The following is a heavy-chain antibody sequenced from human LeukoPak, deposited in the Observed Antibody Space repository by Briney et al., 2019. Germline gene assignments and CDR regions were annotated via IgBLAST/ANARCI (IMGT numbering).Heavy chain of an antibody. V-gene: IGHV4-4*07. D-gene: IGHD3-3*01. Sequence: SETLSLTCTVSGGSISSFYWSWIRQPAGKGLEWIGRVYSSGSTKYNPSLKSRVTMSVDTSRNQFSLKLSSVTAADTAVYYCAFWSTYYSGSGEYNWGQGTLVTVSS. J-gene: IGHJ4*02. CDR2: VYSSGST. CDR3: AFWSTYYSGSGEYN. CDR1: GGSISSFY.